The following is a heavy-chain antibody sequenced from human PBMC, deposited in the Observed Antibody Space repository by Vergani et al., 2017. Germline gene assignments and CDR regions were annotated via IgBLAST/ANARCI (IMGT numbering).Heavy chain of an antibody. D-gene: IGHD3-3*01. V-gene: IGHV3-23*04. Sequence: EVQLVESGGGLVQPGGSLRLSCAASGFTFSSYAMSWVRQAPGKGLEWVSGIRGSGGDTFYADSVRGRFTISKDISNKTLYLQVNSLRAEDTAVYYCARDQYSDFWSGYHAFDIWGQGTLVIVSS. CDR2: IRGSGGDT. CDR3: ARDQYSDFWSGYHAFDI. J-gene: IGHJ3*02. CDR1: GFTFSSYA.